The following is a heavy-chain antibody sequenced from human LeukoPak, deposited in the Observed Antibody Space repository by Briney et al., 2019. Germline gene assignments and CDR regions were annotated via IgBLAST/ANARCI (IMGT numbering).Heavy chain of an antibody. CDR2: ITYSGST. CDR3: ARAEITMIVT. V-gene: IGHV4-59*08. D-gene: IGHD3-22*01. CDR1: GGSISNYF. Sequence: SETLSLTCTVSGGSISNYFWSWIRQPPGKGLEWIGFITYSGSTDHNPSLKSRVTISVDTSKNQFSLKLSSVTAADTAVYYCARAEITMIVTWGQGTLVTVSS. J-gene: IGHJ4*02.